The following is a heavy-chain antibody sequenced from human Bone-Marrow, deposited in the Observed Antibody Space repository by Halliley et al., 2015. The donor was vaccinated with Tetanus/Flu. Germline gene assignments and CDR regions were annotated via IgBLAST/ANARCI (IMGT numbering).Heavy chain of an antibody. CDR1: NGSISGSQYY. D-gene: IGHD2-2*01. J-gene: IGHJ6*02. Sequence: TLSLTCSVSNGSISGSQYYWGWVRQTPGTGLEWIGSVFYTGSTFYNPSLQSRVTISVDTAKNHFSLRLSTVTAADTAVYYCARRNGGYDYFYYGMDVWGRGTTVTVSS. CDR3: ARRNGGYDYFYYGMDV. CDR2: VFYTGST. V-gene: IGHV4-39*02.